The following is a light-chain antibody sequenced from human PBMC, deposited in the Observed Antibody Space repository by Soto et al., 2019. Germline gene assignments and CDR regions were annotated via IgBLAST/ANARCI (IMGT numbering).Light chain of an antibody. Sequence: EIVLTQSPGTLSLSPGERAALSCRASQSLTSSYLAWYQQKPGQAPRLLIYGASTRATGIPDRFSGSGSGTDFTLTISRLEPEDFAVYFCQQYDNLPLTFGPGTKVDIK. CDR1: QSLTSSY. CDR3: QQYDNLPLT. V-gene: IGKV3-20*01. J-gene: IGKJ3*01. CDR2: GAS.